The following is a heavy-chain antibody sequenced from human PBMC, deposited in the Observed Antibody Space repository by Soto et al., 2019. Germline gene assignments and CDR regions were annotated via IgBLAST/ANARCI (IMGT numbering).Heavy chain of an antibody. CDR3: ARLSGSNEAKFDY. J-gene: IGHJ4*02. CDR2: ISDTGSTI. D-gene: IGHD1-26*01. Sequence: EVQLVESGGGLVQPGGSLRLSCEASGFTFSRYSMMWVRQAPGKGLEWVSYISDTGSTIYYADAVEGRFTISRDDVRNSVFLQMNSLRDDDSALYYCARLSGSNEAKFDYWGQGTLLAVST. V-gene: IGHV3-48*02. CDR1: GFTFSRYS.